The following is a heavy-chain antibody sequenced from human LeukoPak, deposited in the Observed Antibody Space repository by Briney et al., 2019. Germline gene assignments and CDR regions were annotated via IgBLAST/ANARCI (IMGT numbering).Heavy chain of an antibody. CDR1: SDSFSLYY. Sequence: PSETLSLTCTVSSDSFSLYYWSWIRQPAGKGLEWIGRIYTSGSTNYNPSLKSRVTISVDTSKNQFSLKLSSVTAADTAVYYCASYGDYFDYWGQGTLVTVSS. CDR3: ASYGDYFDY. J-gene: IGHJ4*02. D-gene: IGHD4-17*01. CDR2: IYTSGST. V-gene: IGHV4-4*07.